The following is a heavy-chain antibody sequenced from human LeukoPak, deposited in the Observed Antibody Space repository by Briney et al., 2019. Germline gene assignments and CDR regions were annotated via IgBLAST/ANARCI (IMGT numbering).Heavy chain of an antibody. D-gene: IGHD5-18*01. V-gene: IGHV1-18*01. CDR2: ISTYNGNI. Sequence: ASVKVSCKASGYTFTSYDINWVRQASGQGLEWIGWISTYNGNIKYGHKVQGRVTMTTDTSTSTAYMELRSLTSDDTAVYFCARDIGYSYGATLPDYWGQGTLVTVSS. CDR1: GYTFTSYD. CDR3: ARDIGYSYGATLPDY. J-gene: IGHJ4*02.